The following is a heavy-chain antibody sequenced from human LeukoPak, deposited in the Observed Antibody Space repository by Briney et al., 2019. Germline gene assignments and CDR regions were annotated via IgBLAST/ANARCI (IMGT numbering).Heavy chain of an antibody. CDR3: ARGTLVRGVIRHFDY. Sequence: NPSETLSLTCAVYAGSFSGYYWSWIRQPPGKGLEWIGEINHSGSTTYNPSLKSRVTISVDTSKNQFSLKLSSVTAADTAVYYCARGTLVRGVIRHFDYWGQGTLVTVSS. J-gene: IGHJ4*02. CDR1: AGSFSGYY. CDR2: INHSGST. V-gene: IGHV4-34*01. D-gene: IGHD3-10*01.